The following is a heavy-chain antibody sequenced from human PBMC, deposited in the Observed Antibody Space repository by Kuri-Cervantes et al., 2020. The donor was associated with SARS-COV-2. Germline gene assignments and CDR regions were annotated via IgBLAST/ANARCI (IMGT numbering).Heavy chain of an antibody. V-gene: IGHV3-33*08. J-gene: IGHJ6*02. CDR2: IRYDGSNK. D-gene: IGHD5-24*01. Sequence: GESLKISCAASEFAFSTYAMHWVRQAPGKGLEWVAVIRYDGSNKYYADSVKGRFTISRDDSKNTLYLQMNSLRAEDTAVYYCAREEDGYYYYYAMDVWGQGTAVTVSS. CDR3: AREEDGYYYYYAMDV. CDR1: EFAFSTYA.